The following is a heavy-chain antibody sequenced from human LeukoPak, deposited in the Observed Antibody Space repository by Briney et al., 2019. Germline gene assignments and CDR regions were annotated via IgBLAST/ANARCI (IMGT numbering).Heavy chain of an antibody. CDR2: ISTYNGNT. CDR1: GYTVTSYV. CDR3: AIARKKKIATTTEDY. D-gene: IGHD5-12*01. J-gene: IGHJ4*02. V-gene: IGHV1-18*01. Sequence: ASVKVSCKASGYTVTSYVISWVRQAPGQGREWRGWISTYNGNTNYEQKLKGRVTMTTDTYTSTDYMELSSKRSDDTAVYYCAIARKKKIATTTEDYWVQATLVSVPS.